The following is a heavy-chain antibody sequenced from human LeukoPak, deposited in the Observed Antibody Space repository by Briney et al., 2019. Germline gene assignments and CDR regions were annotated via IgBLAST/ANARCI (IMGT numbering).Heavy chain of an antibody. CDR3: AKAHTAMVRGYFDH. CDR1: GFTFSSYG. CDR2: ISYDGSNK. J-gene: IGHJ4*02. D-gene: IGHD5-18*01. Sequence: GGSLRLSCAASGFTFSSYGMHWVRQAPGKGLEWVAVISYDGSNKYYADSVKGRFTISRDNSKNTLYLQMNSLRAEDTAVYYCAKAHTAMVRGYFDHWGQGTLVTVSS. V-gene: IGHV3-30*18.